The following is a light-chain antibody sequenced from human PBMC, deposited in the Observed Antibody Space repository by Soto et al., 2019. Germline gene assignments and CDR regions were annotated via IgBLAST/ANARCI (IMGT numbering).Light chain of an antibody. CDR2: WAS. V-gene: IGKV4-1*01. CDR3: QQYYSNPLT. Sequence: VMTQYPDSLAVSLGERATINCKSNHTLLYNSKNYLAWYQQKPGQPPKLLIYWASTRESGVPDRISGSGSGTDFSLTISSLQAEDAAVYYCQQYYSNPLTVGGGTKV. CDR1: HTLLYNSKNY. J-gene: IGKJ4*01.